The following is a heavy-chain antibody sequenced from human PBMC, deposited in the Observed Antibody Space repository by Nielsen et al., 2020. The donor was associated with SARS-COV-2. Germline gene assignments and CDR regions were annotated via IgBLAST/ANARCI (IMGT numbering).Heavy chain of an antibody. CDR3: ARRWGAIAAGYGMDV. CDR1: GYSFTSYW. V-gene: IGHV5-51*01. CDR2: IYPGDSDT. J-gene: IGHJ6*02. D-gene: IGHD6-13*01. Sequence: GGSLRLSRKGSGYSFTSYWIGWVRQMPGKGLEWMGIIYPGDSDTRYSPSFQGQVTISADKSISTAYLQWSSLKASDTAMYYCARRWGAIAAGYGMDVWGQGTTVTVSS.